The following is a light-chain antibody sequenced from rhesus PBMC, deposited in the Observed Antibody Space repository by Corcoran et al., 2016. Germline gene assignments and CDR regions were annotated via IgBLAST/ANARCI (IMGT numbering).Light chain of an antibody. CDR3: LQSSNWPQYS. CDR2: GAS. CDR1: QSVSSY. V-gene: IGKV3-24*04. J-gene: IGKJ2*01. Sequence: EIVMTQSPATLALSPGERATLSCRASQSVSSYLAWYQQTPGQAPRLLISGASSRATGIPDRFSGSGSGTEFTLTISSLEPEDVGVYFCLQSSNWPQYSFGQGTKVEIK.